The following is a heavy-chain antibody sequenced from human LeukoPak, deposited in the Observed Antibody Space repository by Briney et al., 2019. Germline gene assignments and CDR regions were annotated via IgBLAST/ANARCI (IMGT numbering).Heavy chain of an antibody. CDR1: GFTFSSYA. Sequence: GGSLRLSCAASGFTFSSYAMSWVRQAPGKGLEWVSAISGSGGSTYYADSVKDRFTISRDNSKNTLYLQMNSLRAEDTAVYYCAKDTLSGYSSSWYPYESPEYYFDYWGQGTLVTVSS. D-gene: IGHD6-13*01. V-gene: IGHV3-23*01. CDR3: AKDTLSGYSSSWYPYESPEYYFDY. CDR2: ISGSGGST. J-gene: IGHJ4*02.